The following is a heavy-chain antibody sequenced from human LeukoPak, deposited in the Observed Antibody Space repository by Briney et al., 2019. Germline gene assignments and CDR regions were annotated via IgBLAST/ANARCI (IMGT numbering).Heavy chain of an antibody. Sequence: ASVKVSCKASGYTFTVYYMHWVRQAPGQGLEWIGWINPNSGGTNYAQKFQGWVTMTRDTSISTAYMELSRLRSDDTAVYYCARGQYYYDSSGYATFDYWGQGTLVTVSS. CDR1: GYTFTVYY. V-gene: IGHV1-2*04. D-gene: IGHD3-22*01. CDR3: ARGQYYYDSSGYATFDY. CDR2: INPNSGGT. J-gene: IGHJ4*02.